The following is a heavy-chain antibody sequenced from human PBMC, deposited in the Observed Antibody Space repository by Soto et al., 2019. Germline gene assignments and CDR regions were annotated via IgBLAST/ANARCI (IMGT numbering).Heavy chain of an antibody. CDR2: ISIGRTNI. D-gene: IGHD3-10*01. Sequence: GGSLRLSCAASGFTFSSYSMNWVRQAPGKELEWVASISIGRTNIYYVDSVKGRFTMSRDNAKNSLYVQMSSLRAEDTAVYYCARIDIVSGGYKDYYYMDVWGKGTTVTVSS. CDR3: ARIDIVSGGYKDYYYMDV. CDR1: GFTFSSYS. J-gene: IGHJ6*03. V-gene: IGHV3-48*01.